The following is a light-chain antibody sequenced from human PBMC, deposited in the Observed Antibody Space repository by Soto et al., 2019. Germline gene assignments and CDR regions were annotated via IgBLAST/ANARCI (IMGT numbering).Light chain of an antibody. CDR3: QQYYGSPYT. CDR1: QSVLYRSNKKNY. V-gene: IGKV4-1*01. J-gene: IGKJ2*01. CDR2: RAS. Sequence: DIVMTQSPDSLAVSLGERATINCKSSQSVLYRSNKKNYLDWYQQKPGQPPKLLISRASARESGVPDRFSGSGSGTDFTLTISSLQAEDVAVYYCQQYYGSPYTFGQGTKLEIK.